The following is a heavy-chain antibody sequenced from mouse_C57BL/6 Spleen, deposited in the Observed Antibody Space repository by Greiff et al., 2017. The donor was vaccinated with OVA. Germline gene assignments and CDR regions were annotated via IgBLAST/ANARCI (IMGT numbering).Heavy chain of an antibody. Sequence: VQLKESGAELVKPGASVKLSCKASGYTFTSYWMHWVKQRPGQGLEWIGMIHPNSGSTNYNEKFKSKATLTVDKSSSTAYMQLSSLTSEDSAVYYCARGSSGWYYAMDYWGQGTSVTVSS. CDR1: GYTFTSYW. CDR3: ARGSSGWYYAMDY. V-gene: IGHV1-64*01. CDR2: IHPNSGST. D-gene: IGHD3-2*02. J-gene: IGHJ4*01.